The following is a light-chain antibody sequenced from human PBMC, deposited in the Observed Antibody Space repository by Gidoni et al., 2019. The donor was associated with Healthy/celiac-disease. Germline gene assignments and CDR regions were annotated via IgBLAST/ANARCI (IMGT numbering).Light chain of an antibody. V-gene: IGKV1-33*01. CDR3: QQCDHLFT. Sequence: DIQTSQSPSSLSASVGDRVTITCQASQDISNYLNWYQQKPGKAPTLLIYDASNLEPGVPSRFSGSGSGTDFTFTISSLQPEDIATYYCQQCDHLFTFGQGTRLEIK. J-gene: IGKJ5*01. CDR1: QDISNY. CDR2: DAS.